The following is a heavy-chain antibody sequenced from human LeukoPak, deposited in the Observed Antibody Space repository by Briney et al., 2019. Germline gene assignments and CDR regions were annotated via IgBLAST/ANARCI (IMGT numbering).Heavy chain of an antibody. CDR3: SKCARAAAGSGFDY. Sequence: GGSLRLSCAVSGFIFNSYAMSWVRQAPGKGLEWVSSIRASGGITCHADSVKGRFTSSRNNTKNTLHLQIISLRADDAALYYVSKCARAAAGSGFDYGGRGTLVTVSA. J-gene: IGHJ4*02. D-gene: IGHD6-13*01. CDR2: IRASGGIT. CDR1: GFIFNSYA. V-gene: IGHV3-23*01.